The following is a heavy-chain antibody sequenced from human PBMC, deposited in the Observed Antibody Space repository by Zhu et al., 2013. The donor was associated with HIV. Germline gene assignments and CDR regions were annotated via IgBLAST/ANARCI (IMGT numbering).Heavy chain of an antibody. CDR3: ARADRVVIDY. Sequence: QVHLVQSGSEVKKPGASVKVSCKASGYTLTNYGITWVRQAPGQGLEWVGWISTYYGNTNYAQRLQGRLTMTRDTSIRTVYMEVSRLKSDDTAVYYCARADRVVIDYWGQGTLVTVSS. CDR1: GYTLTNYG. CDR2: ISTYYGNT. V-gene: IGHV1-18*01. D-gene: IGHD2-21*01. J-gene: IGHJ4*02.